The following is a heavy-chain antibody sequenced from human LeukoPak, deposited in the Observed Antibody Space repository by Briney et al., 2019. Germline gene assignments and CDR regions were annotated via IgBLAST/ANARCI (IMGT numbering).Heavy chain of an antibody. V-gene: IGHV4-34*01. J-gene: IGHJ4*02. CDR3: ARNFYASSGYYLDDFYFDF. CDR2: INHSGST. D-gene: IGHD3-22*01. Sequence: PSETLSLTCAVYGGSFSGYYWSWIRQPPGKGLEWIGEINHSGSTNYNPSLKSRVTISVDTSKNQFSLKLISVTAADTALYYCARNFYASSGYYLDDFYFDFWGQGTLVTVSS. CDR1: GGSFSGYY.